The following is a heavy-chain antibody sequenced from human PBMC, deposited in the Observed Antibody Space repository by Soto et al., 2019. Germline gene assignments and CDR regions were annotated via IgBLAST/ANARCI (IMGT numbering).Heavy chain of an antibody. Sequence: GGSLRLSCAASGFTFSSYSMHWVRQAPDKKLEWVAVISYDGSNKYYADSVKGRFTISRDHSKNTLYLQMNSLRAVDSAVYYCARDRGVADSGMDVWGQGTTVTVSS. D-gene: IGHD6-19*01. V-gene: IGHV3-30-3*01. CDR3: ARDRGVADSGMDV. CDR1: GFTFSSYS. CDR2: ISYDGSNK. J-gene: IGHJ6*02.